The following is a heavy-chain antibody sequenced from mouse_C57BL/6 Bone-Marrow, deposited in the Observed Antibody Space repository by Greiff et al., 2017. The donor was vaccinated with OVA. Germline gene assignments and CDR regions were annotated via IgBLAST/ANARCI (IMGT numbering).Heavy chain of an antibody. CDR3: AWGTTVVATGDY. CDR1: GYAFSSSW. J-gene: IGHJ2*01. Sequence: VQLQQSGPELVKPGASVKISCKASGYAFSSSWMNWVKQRPGKGLEWIGRIYPGDGDTNYNGKFKGKATLNADKSSSTAYMQLSSLTSEDSAVYFCAWGTTVVATGDYWGQGTTLTVSS. V-gene: IGHV1-82*01. D-gene: IGHD1-1*01. CDR2: IYPGDGDT.